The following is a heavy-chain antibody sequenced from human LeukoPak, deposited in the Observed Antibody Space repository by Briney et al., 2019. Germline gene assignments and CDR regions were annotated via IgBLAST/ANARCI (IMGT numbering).Heavy chain of an antibody. CDR2: VNPNSGGT. Sequence: ASVKVSCKASGYTFTGYYMHWVRQAPGQGLEWMGWVNPNSGGTNYAQKFQGRVTMTRDTSISTAYMELSRLRSDDTAVYYCASGYYDSSGGSRWFDPWGQGTLVTVSS. V-gene: IGHV1-2*02. CDR1: GYTFTGYY. J-gene: IGHJ5*02. D-gene: IGHD3-22*01. CDR3: ASGYYDSSGGSRWFDP.